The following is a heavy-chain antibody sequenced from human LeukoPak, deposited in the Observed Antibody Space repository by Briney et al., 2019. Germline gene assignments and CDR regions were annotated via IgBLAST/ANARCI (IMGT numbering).Heavy chain of an antibody. CDR2: IDPSGGST. Sequence: ASVKVSCKASGYTFTSYYMHWVRQAPGQGLEWMGIIDPSGGSTSYAQKFQGRVTVTRDTSTSTVYMELSSLRSGDTAVYYCVRVDNGSYYYWGQGTLVIVSS. V-gene: IGHV1-46*01. CDR3: VRVDNGSYYY. J-gene: IGHJ4*02. CDR1: GYTFTSYY. D-gene: IGHD1-26*01.